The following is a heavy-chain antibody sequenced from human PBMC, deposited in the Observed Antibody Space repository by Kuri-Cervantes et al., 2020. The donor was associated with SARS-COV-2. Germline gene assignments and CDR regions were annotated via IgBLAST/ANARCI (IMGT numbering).Heavy chain of an antibody. J-gene: IGHJ3*02. D-gene: IGHD3-3*01. CDR2: IYHSGST. V-gene: IGHV4-38-2*02. CDR3: ARALWSGYCTFDI. CDR1: GYSISSGYY. Sequence: GSLRLSCTVSGYSISSGYYWGWIRQPPGKGLEWIGSIYHSGSTYYNPSLKSRVTISVDTSKNQFSLKLSSVTAADTAVYYCARALWSGYCTFDIWGQGTMVTVSS.